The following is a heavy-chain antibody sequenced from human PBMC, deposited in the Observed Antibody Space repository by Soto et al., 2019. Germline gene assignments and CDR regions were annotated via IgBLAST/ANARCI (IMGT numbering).Heavy chain of an antibody. CDR1: GYTFTGYY. Sequence: QVQLVQSGAEVKKPGASVKVSCKASGYTFTGYYMHWVRQAPGQGLEWMGWINPNSGGTNHAQKFQGRVTMTRDTSISTAYMELSRLRSDDTAVYYCARQAGRYSGSLPSYWGQGTLVTVSS. V-gene: IGHV1-2*02. J-gene: IGHJ4*02. CDR3: ARQAGRYSGSLPSY. D-gene: IGHD1-26*01. CDR2: INPNSGGT.